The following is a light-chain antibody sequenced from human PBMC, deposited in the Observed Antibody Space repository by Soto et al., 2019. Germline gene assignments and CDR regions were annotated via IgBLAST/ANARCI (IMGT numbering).Light chain of an antibody. CDR2: GAS. V-gene: IGKV3-15*01. CDR3: QQYNNWPPWT. J-gene: IGKJ1*01. CDR1: QSVSSN. Sequence: EIVMTQSPATLSVSPGERATLSCRARQSVSSNLAWYQKKPGQAPRLLIYGASTRPTGIPARFSGSGSGTEFTLTISSLQSEDFAVYYCQQYNNWPPWTFGQGTKVEIK.